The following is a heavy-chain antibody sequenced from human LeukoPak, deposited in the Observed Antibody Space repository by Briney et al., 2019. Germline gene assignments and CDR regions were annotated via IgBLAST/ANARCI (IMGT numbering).Heavy chain of an antibody. CDR1: GFTFSSYG. D-gene: IGHD6-19*01. CDR3: AKPRGSGWYRDYFDY. Sequence: GGSLRLSCAASGFTFSSYGMHWVRQAPGKGLEWVAFIRYDGSNKYYADSVKGRFTISRDNSKNTLYLQMNSLRAEDTAVYYCAKPRGSGWYRDYFDYWGQGTLVTVSS. J-gene: IGHJ4*02. V-gene: IGHV3-30*02. CDR2: IRYDGSNK.